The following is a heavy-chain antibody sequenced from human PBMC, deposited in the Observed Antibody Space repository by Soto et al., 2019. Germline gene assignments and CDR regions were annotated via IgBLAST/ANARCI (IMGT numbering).Heavy chain of an antibody. CDR3: ASPAAIPYYYYYGMDV. CDR1: GGTFSSYA. V-gene: IGHV1-69*13. Sequence: ASVKVSCKASGGTFSSYAISWVRQAPGQGLEWMGGIIPIFGTANYAQKFQGRVTITADESTSTAYMELSSLRSEDTAVYYCASPAAIPYYYYYGMDVWGQGTTVTVSS. J-gene: IGHJ6*02. CDR2: IIPIFGTA. D-gene: IGHD2-2*01.